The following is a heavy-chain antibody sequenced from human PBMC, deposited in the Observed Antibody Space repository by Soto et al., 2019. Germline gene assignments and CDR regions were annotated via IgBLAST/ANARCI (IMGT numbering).Heavy chain of an antibody. V-gene: IGHV1-69*13. D-gene: IGHD2-2*01. J-gene: IGHJ5*02. CDR3: ARGTVVPAAIGRFEWFDP. Sequence: ASVKVSCKASGGTFSSYAISWVRQAPGQGLEWMGGIIPIFGTANYAQKFQGRVTITADESTSTAYMELSSLRSEDTAVYYCARGTVVPAAIGRFEWFDPWGQGTLVTVSS. CDR1: GGTFSSYA. CDR2: IIPIFGTA.